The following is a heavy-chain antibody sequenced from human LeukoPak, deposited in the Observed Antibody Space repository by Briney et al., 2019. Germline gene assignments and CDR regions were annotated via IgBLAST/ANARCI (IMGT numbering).Heavy chain of an antibody. J-gene: IGHJ4*02. CDR3: GRAGSHDRQTIDF. V-gene: IGHV1-8*01. Sequence: ASVKVSCKTSGYTFTTYDINWVRQATGQGLEWMGWLNPNSDNTASAQSFQGRLTLTRNTSISTAYMELSSLRPEDTAIYYCGRAGSHDRQTIDFWGQGTLVSVSS. CDR2: LNPNSDNT. D-gene: IGHD1-26*01. CDR1: GYTFTTYD.